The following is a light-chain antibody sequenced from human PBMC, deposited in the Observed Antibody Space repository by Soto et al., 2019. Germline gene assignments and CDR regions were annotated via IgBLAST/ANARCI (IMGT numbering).Light chain of an antibody. CDR2: GAS. Sequence: IVLTQSPGTLSLSPGERVTLSCRASQSVSSNYLSWYQQKPGQAPRLLIYGASSGATGIPDRFSGSGSGTDFTLTSSRLEPEDVAVYYCQQYGSTPYTFGQGTKLEIK. J-gene: IGKJ2*01. CDR3: QQYGSTPYT. V-gene: IGKV3-20*01. CDR1: QSVSSNY.